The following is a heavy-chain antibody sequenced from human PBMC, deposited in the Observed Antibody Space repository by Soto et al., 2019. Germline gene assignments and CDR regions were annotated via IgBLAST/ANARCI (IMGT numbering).Heavy chain of an antibody. D-gene: IGHD2-21*02. CDR2: IWYDGSNK. CDR3: ARDKAYCGGDCYPPWFDP. V-gene: IGHV3-33*01. Sequence: QVQLVESGGGVVQPGRSLRLSCAASGFTFSSYGMHWVRQAPGKGLEWVAVIWYDGSNKYYADSVKGRFTISRDNSKNTLYLQMNSLRADDTAVYYCARDKAYCGGDCYPPWFDPWGQGTLVTVSS. J-gene: IGHJ5*02. CDR1: GFTFSSYG.